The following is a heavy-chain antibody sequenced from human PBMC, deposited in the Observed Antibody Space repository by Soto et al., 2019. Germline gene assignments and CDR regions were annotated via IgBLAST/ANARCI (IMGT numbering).Heavy chain of an antibody. CDR1: GRSISSYY. CDR2: IYTSGST. CDR3: AREQQPWLSTDD. J-gene: IGHJ4*02. D-gene: IGHD6-19*01. V-gene: IGHV4-4*07. Sequence: SGTLSLTCIFSGRSISSYYWSWIRQPAGKGLEWIGRIYTSGSTNYNPSLKSRVTMSVDTSKNQFYLKLSSVTAADTAVYYCAREQQPWLSTDDRGQVILITV.